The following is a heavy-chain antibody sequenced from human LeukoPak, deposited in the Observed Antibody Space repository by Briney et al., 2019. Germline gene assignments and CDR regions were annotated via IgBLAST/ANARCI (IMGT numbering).Heavy chain of an antibody. V-gene: IGHV4-34*01. J-gene: IGHJ4*02. D-gene: IGHD2-15*01. Sequence: SETLSLTCAVYGGSFSGYYWSWIRQPPGKGLEWIGEINHSGCTNYNPSLKSRVTISVDTSKNQFSLKLSSVTAADTAVYHCATYCSGGSCYSGFDYWGQGTLVTVSS. CDR2: INHSGCT. CDR3: ATYCSGGSCYSGFDY. CDR1: GGSFSGYY.